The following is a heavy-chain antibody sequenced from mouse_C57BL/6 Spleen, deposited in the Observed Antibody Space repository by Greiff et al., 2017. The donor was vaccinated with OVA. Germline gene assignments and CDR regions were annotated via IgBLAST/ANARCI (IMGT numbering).Heavy chain of an antibody. Sequence: EVKLMESGGGLVKPGGSLKLSCAASGFTFSDYGMHWVRQAPEKRLEWVAYISSGSSTIYYADTVKGRFTISRDNTKNTLFLQMTSLRSEDTAMYYCARSTGTSYYLDYWGQGTTLTVSS. CDR1: GFTFSDYG. J-gene: IGHJ2*01. D-gene: IGHD4-1*02. CDR3: ARSTGTSYYLDY. CDR2: ISSGSSTI. V-gene: IGHV5-17*01.